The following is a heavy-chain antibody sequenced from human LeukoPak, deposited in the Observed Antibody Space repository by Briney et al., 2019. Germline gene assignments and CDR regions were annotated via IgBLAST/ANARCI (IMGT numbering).Heavy chain of an antibody. J-gene: IGHJ3*02. Sequence: SETLSLTCTVSGYSFSSGYYWGWLRQPPGKGLEWIGTIYHSGSTYYNPSLKSRVTISVDTSKNQFSLKLSSVTAADTAVYYCARVLVATIRRVLIVAHAFDIWGQGTMVTVSS. CDR3: ARVLVATIRRVLIVAHAFDI. V-gene: IGHV4-38-2*02. CDR1: GYSFSSGYY. CDR2: IYHSGST. D-gene: IGHD5-12*01.